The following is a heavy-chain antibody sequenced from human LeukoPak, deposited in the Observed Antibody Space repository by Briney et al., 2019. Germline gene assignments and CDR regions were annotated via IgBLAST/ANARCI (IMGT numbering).Heavy chain of an antibody. D-gene: IGHD3-16*01. CDR1: GFTFSSYG. CDR3: AKGGKDNNWRSWLDP. Sequence: PGGSLRLSCAASGFTFSSYGMHWVRQAPGRGLEWVAVVSKDGNCKFYGDSVKGRFTISRDNSKYTLYLQMNSLRVEDTAVYFCAKGGKDNNWRSWLDPWGKGTLVTVPS. J-gene: IGHJ5*02. V-gene: IGHV3-30*18. CDR2: VSKDGNCK.